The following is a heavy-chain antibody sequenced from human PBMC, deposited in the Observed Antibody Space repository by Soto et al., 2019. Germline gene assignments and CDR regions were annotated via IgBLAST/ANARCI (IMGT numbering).Heavy chain of an antibody. CDR2: ISYDGSNK. Sequence: GGSLRLSCAASGFTFSSYGMHWVRQAPGKGLEWVAVISYDGSNKYYADSVKGRFTISRDNSKNTLYLQMNSLRAEDTAVYYCAKDMGEGALYCSSTSCYPRYYGMDVWGQGTTVTVSS. D-gene: IGHD2-2*01. CDR3: AKDMGEGALYCSSTSCYPRYYGMDV. V-gene: IGHV3-30*18. J-gene: IGHJ6*02. CDR1: GFTFSSYG.